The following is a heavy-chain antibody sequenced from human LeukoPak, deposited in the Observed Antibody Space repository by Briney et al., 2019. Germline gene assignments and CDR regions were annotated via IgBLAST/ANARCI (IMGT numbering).Heavy chain of an antibody. J-gene: IGHJ4*02. CDR3: ARADYCSSTSCYLHY. CDR1: RYTFSRYY. V-gene: IGHV1-46*01. Sequence: GASVKVSCKASRYTFSRYYMHWVRQAPGPGQGLEWMGIINPSGGNTSYAQKFQGRVTMTRDTSTSTIYMELSSLRSDDTAVYYCARADYCSSTSCYLHYWGQGTLVTVSS. D-gene: IGHD2-2*01. CDR2: INPSGGNT.